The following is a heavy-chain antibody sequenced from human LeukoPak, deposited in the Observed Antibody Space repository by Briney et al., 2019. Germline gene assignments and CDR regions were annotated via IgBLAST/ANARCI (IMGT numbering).Heavy chain of an antibody. V-gene: IGHV1-46*01. CDR1: GYTFTSNY. D-gene: IGHD2-2*01. CDR2: IHPSGGNT. CDR3: ARDCSSSRCQGPVFDN. Sequence: ASEKVSCKASGYTFTSNYMHWVRQAPGQGLEWMGIIHPSGGNTNYAQKFQGRVAMTRDTSTSTVYMEQSRLRSEDTAIYYGARDCSSSRCQGPVFDNWGQGTLVTVSS. J-gene: IGHJ4*02.